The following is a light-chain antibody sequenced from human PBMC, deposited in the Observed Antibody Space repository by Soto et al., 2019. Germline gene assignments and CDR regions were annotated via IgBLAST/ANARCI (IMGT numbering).Light chain of an antibody. V-gene: IGLV2-14*01. CDR1: SSDVGGYNY. Sequence: QSVLTQPASVSRSPVQSITISCTGTSSDVGGYNYVSWYQQHPGKAPKLMIYEVSNRPSGVSNRFSGSKSGNTASLTISGLQAEDEADYYCSSYTSSSTLYVCGTGTKVTVL. CDR2: EVS. J-gene: IGLJ1*01. CDR3: SSYTSSSTLYV.